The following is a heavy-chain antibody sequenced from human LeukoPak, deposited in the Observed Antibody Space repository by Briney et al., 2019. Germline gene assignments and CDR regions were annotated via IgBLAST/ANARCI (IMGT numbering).Heavy chain of an antibody. CDR2: IGVRTGQT. CDR1: GYMFVSRG. CDR3: VRDNSGLAGVSLDL. J-gene: IGHJ4*02. D-gene: IGHD6-13*01. V-gene: IGHV1-18*01. Sequence: ASVKVSCKASGYMFVSRGFTWVRQAPGQGLEWMGWIGVRTGQTQVAQQFRDRFTMTTNTSTTTAFMELKSLRPDDTAVYYCVRDNSGLAGVSLDLWGQGTQVIVSS.